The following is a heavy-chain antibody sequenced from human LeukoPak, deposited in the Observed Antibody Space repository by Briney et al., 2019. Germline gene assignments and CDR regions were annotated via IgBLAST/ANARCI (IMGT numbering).Heavy chain of an antibody. CDR3: AHRIRELGFYWFFDL. CDR2: IYWDDDK. V-gene: IGHV2-5*02. CDR1: GFSLTTSGVG. Sequence: VSGPTLVNPTQTLTLTCTFSGFSLTTSGVGVGWIRQPPGKALEWLALIYWDDDKRYSPSLESRLTITNDASRSQVVLTMTNMDPVDTATYYCAHRIRELGFYWFFDLWGPGTLVTVSP. D-gene: IGHD1-26*01. J-gene: IGHJ2*01.